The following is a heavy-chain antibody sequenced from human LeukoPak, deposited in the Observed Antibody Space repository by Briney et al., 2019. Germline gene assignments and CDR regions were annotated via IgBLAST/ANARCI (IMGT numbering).Heavy chain of an antibody. J-gene: IGHJ6*02. CDR3: ARAYYYDSSGYSGMDV. CDR2: INPNSGGT. CDR1: GYSFTNYG. Sequence: ASVKVSCKASGYSFTNYGMNWVRQAPGQGLEWMGWINPNSGGTNYAQKFQGWVTMTRDTSISTAYMELSRLRSDDTAVYYCARAYYYDSSGYSGMDVWGQGTTVTVSS. V-gene: IGHV1-2*04. D-gene: IGHD3-22*01.